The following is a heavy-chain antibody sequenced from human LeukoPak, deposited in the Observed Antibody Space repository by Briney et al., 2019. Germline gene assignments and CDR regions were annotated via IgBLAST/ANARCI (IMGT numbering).Heavy chain of an antibody. CDR2: INPSGGST. V-gene: IGHV1-46*01. J-gene: IGHJ4*02. D-gene: IGHD1-1*01. CDR3: ARAWKTGGFDY. Sequence: ASVKVSCKASGDTFTSYYMHWVRQAPGQGLEWMGIINPSGGSTSYAQKFQGRVTMTRDMSTSTVYMELSSLRSEDTAVYYCARAWKTGGFDYWGQGTLVTVSS. CDR1: GDTFTSYY.